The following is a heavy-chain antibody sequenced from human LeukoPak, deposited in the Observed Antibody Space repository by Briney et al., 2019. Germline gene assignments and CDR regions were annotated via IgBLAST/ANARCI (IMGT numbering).Heavy chain of an antibody. CDR3: ARDRYYIFDY. D-gene: IGHD3-10*01. Sequence: GGSLRLSCAASGFTFSNAWMNWVRQGPGKGLEWVSRITSDGSSTIYADSVKGRFTISRDNAKSTVYLQMNSLRAEDTAVYFCARDRYYIFDYWGQGAPVTVSS. J-gene: IGHJ4*02. V-gene: IGHV3-74*01. CDR2: ITSDGSST. CDR1: GFTFSNAW.